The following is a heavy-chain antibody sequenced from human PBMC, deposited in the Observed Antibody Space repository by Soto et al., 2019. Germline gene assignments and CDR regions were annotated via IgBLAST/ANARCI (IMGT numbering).Heavy chain of an antibody. CDR3: ARVHSSSWYGSDIYYYYYGMDV. D-gene: IGHD6-13*01. V-gene: IGHV3-33*01. CDR2: IWYDGSNK. Sequence: QVQLVESGGGVVQPGRSLRLSCAASGFTFSSYGMHWVRQAPGKGLEWVAVIWYDGSNKYYADSVKGRFTISRDNSKNTLYLQMNSLRAEDTAVYYCARVHSSSWYGSDIYYYYYGMDVWGQGTTVTVSS. CDR1: GFTFSSYG. J-gene: IGHJ6*02.